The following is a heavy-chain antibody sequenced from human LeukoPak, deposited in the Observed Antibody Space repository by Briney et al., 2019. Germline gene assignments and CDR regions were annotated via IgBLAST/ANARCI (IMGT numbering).Heavy chain of an antibody. Sequence: ASVKVSCKASGGTFSSYAISWVRQAPGQGLEWMGRIIPILGIANYAQKFQGRVTITADKSTSTAYMELGSLRSEDTAVYYCARGDVVVVAASMPSGYYYGMDVWGQGTTVTVSS. CDR3: ARGDVVVVAASMPSGYYYGMDV. V-gene: IGHV1-69*04. CDR2: IIPILGIA. J-gene: IGHJ6*02. CDR1: GGTFSSYA. D-gene: IGHD2-15*01.